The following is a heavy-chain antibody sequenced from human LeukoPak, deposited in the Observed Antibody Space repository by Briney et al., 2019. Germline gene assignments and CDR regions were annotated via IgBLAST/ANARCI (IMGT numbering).Heavy chain of an antibody. D-gene: IGHD2-21*02. J-gene: IGHJ4*02. V-gene: IGHV3-15*07. CDR3: TTDRDALRY. Sequence: GGSLRLSCAASGFTFTNAWMNWVRQAPGKGLEWIGRIKSNSEGGAADYAAPVEGRFTISRHDSESTMYLQMNSLKTEDTAVYYCTTDRDALRYWGQGTPVTVSS. CDR2: IKSNSEGGAA. CDR1: GFTFTNAW.